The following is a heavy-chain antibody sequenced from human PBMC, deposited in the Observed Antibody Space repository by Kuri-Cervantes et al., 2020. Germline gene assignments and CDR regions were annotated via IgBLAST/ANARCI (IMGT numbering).Heavy chain of an antibody. D-gene: IGHD5-24*01. CDR1: GFTFSSYA. J-gene: IGHJ4*02. Sequence: GGSLRLSCAASGFTFSSYAMSWVRQAPGKGLEWVSTFSITGDNTYHAASVRGRFTISRDNSKNTLFLQMNSLRVDDTALYYCARGDQLFDYWGQGTLVTVSS. CDR3: ARGDQLFDY. CDR2: FSITGDNT. V-gene: IGHV3-23*01.